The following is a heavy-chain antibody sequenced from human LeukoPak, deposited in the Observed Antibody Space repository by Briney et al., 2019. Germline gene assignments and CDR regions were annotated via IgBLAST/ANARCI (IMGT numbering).Heavy chain of an antibody. CDR1: GVSISSGGNY. J-gene: IGHJ3*02. CDR3: ARSDGYGLVGI. V-gene: IGHV4-39*07. D-gene: IGHD3-10*01. CDR2: IYSSGST. Sequence: PSETLSLTCSISGVSISSGGNYWGWIRLPPGKTLEWIGSIYSSGSTYYNPSLKSRVIILIDTAKNHVSLNLSSVTAADTAVYYCARSDGYGLVGIWGQGTMVTVSS.